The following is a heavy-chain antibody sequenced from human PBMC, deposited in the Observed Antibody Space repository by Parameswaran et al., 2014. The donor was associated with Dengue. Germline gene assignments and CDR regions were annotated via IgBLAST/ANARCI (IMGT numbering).Heavy chain of an antibody. V-gene: IGHV3-7*03. Sequence: VRQMPGKGLEWVANINLDGSAKYYVASVRGRFTISRDNARNSLYLEMSSLRAEDTAVYYCARGARDYDSLTGYYYAEYFHHWGQGTLVTVSS. CDR2: INLDGSAK. CDR3: ARGARDYDSLTGYYYAEYFHH. D-gene: IGHD3-9*01. J-gene: IGHJ1*01.